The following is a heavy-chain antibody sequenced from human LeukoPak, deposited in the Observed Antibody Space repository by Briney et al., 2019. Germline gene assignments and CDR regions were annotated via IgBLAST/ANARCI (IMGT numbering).Heavy chain of an antibody. Sequence: PGGSLRLSCAASGFTFSNYSMNWVRQAPGKGLEWVSSISSSSSYIYYADSVKGRFTISRDNAKNSLYLQMNSLRAEDTAVYYCARDYSSSSRAGWFDPWGQGTLVTVSS. CDR2: ISSSSSYI. CDR3: ARDYSSSSRAGWFDP. J-gene: IGHJ5*02. CDR1: GFTFSNYS. V-gene: IGHV3-21*01. D-gene: IGHD6-6*01.